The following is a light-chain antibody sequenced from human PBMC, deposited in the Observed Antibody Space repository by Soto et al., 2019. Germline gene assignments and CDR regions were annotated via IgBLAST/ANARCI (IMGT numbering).Light chain of an antibody. Sequence: QSVLTQPPSVSGAPGQRVTSSCTASSSNIGAGYDVHWYQQLPGTAPKLLIYGNSNRPSGVPDRFSGSKSGTSASLAITGLQAEDEADYYCQSYYSSLSGWVFCGGTTLTV. CDR3: QSYYSSLSGWV. J-gene: IGLJ3*02. V-gene: IGLV1-40*01. CDR1: SSNIGAGYD. CDR2: GNS.